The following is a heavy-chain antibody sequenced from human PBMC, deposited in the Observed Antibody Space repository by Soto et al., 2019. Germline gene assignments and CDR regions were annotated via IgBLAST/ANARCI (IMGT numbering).Heavy chain of an antibody. CDR1: GFTFSSYG. Sequence: QVQLVESGGGVVQPGRSLRLSCAASGFTFSSYGMHWVRQAPGKGLEWEAVIWYDGSNKYYADSVKGRFTISRDNSKNTLYLQMNSLRAEDTAVYYCAREPRAAQNYYYYGMDVWGQGTTVTVSS. CDR3: AREPRAAQNYYYYGMDV. J-gene: IGHJ6*02. CDR2: IWYDGSNK. V-gene: IGHV3-33*01.